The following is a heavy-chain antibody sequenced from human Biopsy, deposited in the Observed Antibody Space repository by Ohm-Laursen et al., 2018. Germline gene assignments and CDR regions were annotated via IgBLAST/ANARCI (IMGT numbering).Heavy chain of an antibody. CDR2: IYTSGIT. CDR1: GGSLSSYS. CDR3: ARDRDRRGWFDP. J-gene: IGHJ5*02. Sequence: PSDTLSLTCTVSGGSLSSYSWSWIRQPAGKGLEWIGQIYTSGITTYNPSLKSRVTMSVDTSKNKFSLRVSSVTAAGTAVYYCARDRDRRGWFDPWGQGTLVTVSS. V-gene: IGHV4-4*07. D-gene: IGHD1-14*01.